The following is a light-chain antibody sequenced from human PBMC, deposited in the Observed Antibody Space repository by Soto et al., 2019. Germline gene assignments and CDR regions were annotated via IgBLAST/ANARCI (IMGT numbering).Light chain of an antibody. CDR1: QSVSNN. J-gene: IGKJ1*01. Sequence: PGTLSLSPGERATLSCRASQSVSNNYLAWYQQKPGQAPRLLIYGASNRATGIPARFSGSGSGTEFTLTISSLQSEDFAVYYCQQYNNWTFGQGTKVDIK. CDR2: GAS. CDR3: QQYNNWT. V-gene: IGKV3D-15*01.